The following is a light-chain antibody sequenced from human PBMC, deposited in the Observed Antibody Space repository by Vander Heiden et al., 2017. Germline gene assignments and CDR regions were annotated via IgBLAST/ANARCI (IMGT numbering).Light chain of an antibody. J-gene: IGLJ2*01. CDR2: PDR. CDR1: QFGDKY. Sequence: SYELTQLPSVSVSPGQTASITCSGDQFGDKYASWYQTKPGQSPVLVIYPDRKRPSGIPERFSGSNSWNTATLTISGTHAMDEADYYCQAWDSSTLVFGGGTKLTVL. CDR3: QAWDSSTLV. V-gene: IGLV3-1*01.